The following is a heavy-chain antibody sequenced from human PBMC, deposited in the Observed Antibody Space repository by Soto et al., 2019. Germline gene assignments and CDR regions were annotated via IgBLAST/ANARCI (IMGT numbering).Heavy chain of an antibody. Sequence: EVELVESGGGLVKPGGSLRLSCAASAFNFSTYSMNWVRQAPGKGLEWVASISSRGSYIYYAASVRGRFTISRDNAKNSLYLQMDSLRGEDTAVYYCARGSRTSSQGRYFDYWGQVSLVTVSS. D-gene: IGHD2-2*01. CDR3: ARGSRTSSQGRYFDY. CDR2: ISSRGSYI. CDR1: AFNFSTYS. V-gene: IGHV3-21*06. J-gene: IGHJ4*02.